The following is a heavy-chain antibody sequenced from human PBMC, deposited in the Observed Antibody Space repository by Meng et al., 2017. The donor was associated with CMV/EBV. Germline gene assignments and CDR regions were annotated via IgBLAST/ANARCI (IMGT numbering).Heavy chain of an antibody. CDR2: INWNGGST. D-gene: IGHD3-3*01. Sequence: LSLTCAASGFTFDDYGMSWVRQAPGKGLEWVSGINWNGGSTGYADSVKGRFTISRDNAKNSLYLQMNSLRAEDTALYYCARALRRSYDFWSGYWGQGTLVTVSS. J-gene: IGHJ4*02. V-gene: IGHV3-20*04. CDR3: ARALRRSYDFWSGY. CDR1: GFTFDDYG.